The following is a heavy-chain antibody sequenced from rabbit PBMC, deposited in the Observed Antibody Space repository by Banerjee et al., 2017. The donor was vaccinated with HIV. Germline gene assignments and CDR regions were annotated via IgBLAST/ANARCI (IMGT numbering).Heavy chain of an antibody. CDR1: GVSFSFSSY. CDR3: ARRVNVGALDL. V-gene: IGHV1S45*01. D-gene: IGHD5-1*01. J-gene: IGHJ6*01. Sequence: QEQLEESGGGLVKPGASLTLTCTASGVSFSFSSYMCWVRQAPGKGLEWIACIEVGSSDFTYYATWAKGRFTISKTSSTTVTLQMTSLTAADTATYFCARRVNVGALDLWGPGTLVTVS. CDR2: IEVGSSDFT.